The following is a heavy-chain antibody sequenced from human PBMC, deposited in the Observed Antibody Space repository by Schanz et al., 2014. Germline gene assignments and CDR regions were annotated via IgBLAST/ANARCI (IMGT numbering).Heavy chain of an antibody. Sequence: QVQLVESGGGVVQPGRSLRLSCAASGFAFSDYGMHWVRQAPGKGLEWVAFISYDGNEKHYPDSVKGRFTISRDNSKNTLYLQMNSLRAEDTAVYYCAKDRGLYGDYLGRFDYWGQGTLVTVSS. CDR1: GFAFSDYG. V-gene: IGHV3-30*18. CDR2: ISYDGNEK. CDR3: AKDRGLYGDYLGRFDY. J-gene: IGHJ4*02. D-gene: IGHD4-17*01.